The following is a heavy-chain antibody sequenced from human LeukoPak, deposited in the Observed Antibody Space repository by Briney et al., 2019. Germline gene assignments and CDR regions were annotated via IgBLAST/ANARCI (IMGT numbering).Heavy chain of an antibody. CDR3: TRDHSWGADY. CDR1: GYSFTGHY. D-gene: IGHD6-13*01. J-gene: IGHJ4*02. V-gene: IGHV1-2*02. Sequence: ASVKVSCKSSGYSFTGHYMHWVRQGPGQGLEWMGWIHPNGGRTNYAQKFHGRVTMTRDTYVSTDYMELRWLTSDDTAVYYCTRDHSWGADYWGQGTLITVSS. CDR2: IHPNGGRT.